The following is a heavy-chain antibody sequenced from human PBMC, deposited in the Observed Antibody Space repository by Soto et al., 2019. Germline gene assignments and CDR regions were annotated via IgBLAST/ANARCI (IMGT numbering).Heavy chain of an antibody. Sequence: GESLKISCKGSGYTFTNYWIGWVRQMPGKGLEWMGIVYPGDSDTRYNPSFQGQVTISADKSITTAYLQWSSLTASDTAIYYCARGYCTTTICDPWFDPWGQGTLVTV. J-gene: IGHJ5*02. CDR3: ARGYCTTTICDPWFDP. V-gene: IGHV5-51*01. D-gene: IGHD2-2*01. CDR1: GYTFTNYW. CDR2: VYPGDSDT.